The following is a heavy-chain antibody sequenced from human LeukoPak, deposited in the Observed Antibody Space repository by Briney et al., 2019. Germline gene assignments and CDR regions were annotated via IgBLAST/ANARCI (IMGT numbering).Heavy chain of an antibody. CDR1: GYSFTSYW. CDR3: ASRYCSSTSCYREYYMDV. D-gene: IGHD2-2*01. CDR2: IYPGDSDT. V-gene: IGHV5-51*01. J-gene: IGHJ6*03. Sequence: GESLKISCKGSGYSFTSYWIGWVRQMPGKGLEWMGIIYPGDSDTRYSPSFQGQVTISADKSISTACLQWSSLKASDTAMYYCASRYCSSTSCYREYYMDVWGKGTTVTVSS.